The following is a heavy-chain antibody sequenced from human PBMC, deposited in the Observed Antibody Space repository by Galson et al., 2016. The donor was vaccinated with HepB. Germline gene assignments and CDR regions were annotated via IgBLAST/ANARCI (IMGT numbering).Heavy chain of an antibody. CDR3: AKDSGAYYYDSSGYRRNAFDI. D-gene: IGHD3-22*01. V-gene: IGHV3-9*01. Sequence: SLRLSCAASGFTLDHYAMHWVRQAPGKGLGWVSGISWNSGSIGYADSVKGRFTISRDNAQNSLFLQMNSLRAGDTALYFCAKDSGAYYYDSSGYRRNAFDIWGQGTMVTVSS. CDR2: ISWNSGSI. CDR1: GFTLDHYA. J-gene: IGHJ3*02.